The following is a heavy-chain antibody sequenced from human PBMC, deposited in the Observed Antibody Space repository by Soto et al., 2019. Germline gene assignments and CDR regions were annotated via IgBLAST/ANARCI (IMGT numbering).Heavy chain of an antibody. CDR1: GFALSDYY. CDR3: ARVGASSWSWGH. Sequence: QVQLVESGGGLVKPGGSLRLSCAASGFALSDYYMSWVRQAPGKGLEWVGYISISGSYTNSVASVKGRFTISRDNTKNSLFLPMNSLRAEDTAVYYCARVGASSWSWGHWGQGALVTVSS. V-gene: IGHV3-11*05. J-gene: IGHJ1*01. CDR2: ISISGSYT. D-gene: IGHD6-13*01.